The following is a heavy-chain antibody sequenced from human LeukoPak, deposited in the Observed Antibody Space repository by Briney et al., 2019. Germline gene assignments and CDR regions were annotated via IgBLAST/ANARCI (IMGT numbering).Heavy chain of an antibody. J-gene: IGHJ5*02. CDR1: GYSFTSYG. CDR2: MNPNSGNT. Sequence: ASVKVSCKASGYSFTSYGINWVRQAPGQGLEWMGWMNPNSGNTGYAQKFQGRVTMTRNTSISTAYMELSSLRSEDTAVYYCAREVVVVVAATRISWFDPWGQGTLVTVSS. CDR3: AREVVVVVAATRISWFDP. V-gene: IGHV1-8*02. D-gene: IGHD2-15*01.